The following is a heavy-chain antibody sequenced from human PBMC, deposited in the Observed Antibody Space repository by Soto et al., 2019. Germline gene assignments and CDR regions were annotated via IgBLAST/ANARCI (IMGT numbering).Heavy chain of an antibody. J-gene: IGHJ4*02. D-gene: IGHD6-19*01. V-gene: IGHV4-39*01. CDR3: ARHTIAVADDYFDY. CDR2: IYYSGST. Sequence: SETLSLTGTVSGGPISSSSYYWGWIRQPPGKGLEWIGSIYYSGSTYYNPSLKSRVTISVDTSKNQFSLKLSSVTAADTAVYYCARHTIAVADDYFDYWGQGTLVTVSS. CDR1: GGPISSSSYY.